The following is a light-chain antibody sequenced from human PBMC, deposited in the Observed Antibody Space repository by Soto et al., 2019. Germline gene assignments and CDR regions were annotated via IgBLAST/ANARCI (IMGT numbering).Light chain of an antibody. V-gene: IGKV1-39*01. CDR1: QSISNF. CDR3: QQSYTTPYT. CDR2: AAS. Sequence: DIQMTQSPSSLPASVGDRVTITCRASQSISNFLNWYQQKPGKAPELLIYAASSLHSGVPSRFSGSGSGTNFTLTISSLQPEDFATYSCQQSYTTPYTFGQGTKLEIK. J-gene: IGKJ2*01.